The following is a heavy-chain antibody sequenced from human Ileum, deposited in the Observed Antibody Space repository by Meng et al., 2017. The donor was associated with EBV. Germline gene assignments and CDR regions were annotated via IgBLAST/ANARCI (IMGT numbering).Heavy chain of an antibody. CDR1: GYGVTRYN. D-gene: IGHD3-10*01. Sequence: QVVRAGGGREKPGASVMVSGRASGYGVTRYNKHWVRQGPGQGHEWMGRIAPNGGDTNYAQKFQSRVIMTREESITTVYMDLSGLTSDDTAVYYCAVGYYGSGTSYDWGQGPLVTVSS. V-gene: IGHV1-2*06. CDR2: IAPNGGDT. J-gene: IGHJ4*02. CDR3: AVGYYGSGTSYD.